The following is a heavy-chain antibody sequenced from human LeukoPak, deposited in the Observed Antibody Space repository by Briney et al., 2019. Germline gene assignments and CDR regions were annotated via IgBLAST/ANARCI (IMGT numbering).Heavy chain of an antibody. CDR1: GFNFRNYG. Sequence: PGGSLRLSCEGSGFNFRNYGMSWVRQAPGKGLNWVSGISGSGSYTDYEDSVKGRFSISRDNSKNTLYLQMDRLRPEDTAKYYCAKGYCPDTSCYVFDYWGQGALVTVSS. D-gene: IGHD2-2*01. V-gene: IGHV3-23*01. J-gene: IGHJ4*02. CDR2: ISGSGSYT. CDR3: AKGYCPDTSCYVFDY.